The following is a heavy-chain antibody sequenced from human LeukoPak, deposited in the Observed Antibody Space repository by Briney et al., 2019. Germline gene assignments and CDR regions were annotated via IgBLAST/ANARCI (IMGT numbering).Heavy chain of an antibody. Sequence: SVKVSCKASGGTFSSYAISWVRQAPGQGLEWMGGIIPIFGTANYAQKFQGRVTITADKSTSTAYMELSSLRSEDTAVYYCAKTYLWYYFDYWGQGILVTVSS. CDR1: GGTFSSYA. CDR3: AKTYLWYYFDY. V-gene: IGHV1-69*06. CDR2: IIPIFGTA. D-gene: IGHD2-21*01. J-gene: IGHJ4*02.